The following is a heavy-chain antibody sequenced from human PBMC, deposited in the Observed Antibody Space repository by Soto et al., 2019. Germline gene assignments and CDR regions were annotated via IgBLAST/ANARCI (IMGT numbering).Heavy chain of an antibody. V-gene: IGHV1-69*13. CDR1: GGTFSSYA. CDR2: IIPIFGTA. CDR3: ARVTEYNWFDP. Sequence: GASVEVSCRASGGTFSSYAISWVRQAPRQGLEWMGGIIPIFGTANYAQKFQGRVTITADESTSTAYMELNSLRSEDTAVYYCARVTEYNWFDPWGQGTLVTVSS. D-gene: IGHD1-20*01. J-gene: IGHJ5*02.